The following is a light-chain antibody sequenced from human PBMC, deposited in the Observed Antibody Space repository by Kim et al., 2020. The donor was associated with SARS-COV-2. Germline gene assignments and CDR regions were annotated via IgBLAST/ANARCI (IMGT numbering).Light chain of an antibody. CDR1: QSISGC. Sequence: DIQMTQSPSTLSASVVDRVTITCRASQSISGCLAWYQQKAGKAPKLLIYKASSLESGVPSRFSGSGSGTEFTLTISSLQPDDFATYYCLQYNSYPWTFGQGAKVEIK. CDR3: LQYNSYPWT. J-gene: IGKJ1*01. V-gene: IGKV1-5*03. CDR2: KAS.